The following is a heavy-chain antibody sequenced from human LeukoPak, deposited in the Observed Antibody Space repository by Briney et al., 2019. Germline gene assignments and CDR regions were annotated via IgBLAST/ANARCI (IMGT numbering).Heavy chain of an antibody. CDR1: GFTFTSYT. D-gene: IGHD1-26*01. J-gene: IGHJ4*02. CDR3: ARAFRSYGDFDY. V-gene: IGHV3-21*01. Sequence: GGSLRLSCAASGFTFTSYTMNWVRQAPGKGLEWVSSISSSSSYIYYADSVKGRSTISRDNAKNSLYLQMNSLRAEDTAVYYCARAFRSYGDFDYWGQGTLVTVSS. CDR2: ISSSSSYI.